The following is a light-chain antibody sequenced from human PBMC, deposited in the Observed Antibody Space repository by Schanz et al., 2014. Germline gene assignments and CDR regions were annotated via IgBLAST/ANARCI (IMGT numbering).Light chain of an antibody. CDR1: SSNVGNDY. Sequence: QSVLTQPPSVSAAPGQKVSISCSGSSSNVGNDYVSWYQHLPGTAPKLLIYENDKRPSGIPDRFSGSKSGTTATLGITGLQTGDEADYYCGTWDGSLSGGVFGGGTKLTVL. CDR2: END. J-gene: IGLJ3*02. V-gene: IGLV1-51*01. CDR3: GTWDGSLSGGV.